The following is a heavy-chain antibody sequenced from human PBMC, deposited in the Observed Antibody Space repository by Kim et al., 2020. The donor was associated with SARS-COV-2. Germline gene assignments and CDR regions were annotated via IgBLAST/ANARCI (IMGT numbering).Heavy chain of an antibody. V-gene: IGHV4-59*01. CDR2: IYYSGST. D-gene: IGHD3-9*01. J-gene: IGHJ3*02. CDR3: ARGTVLRYFDWLPRVSAFDI. CDR1: GGSISSYY. Sequence: SETLSLTCTVSGGSISSYYWSWIRQPPGKGLEWIGYIYYSGSTNYNPSLKSRVTISVDTSKNQFSLKLSSVTAADTAVYYCARGTVLRYFDWLPRVSAFDIWGQGTMVTVSS.